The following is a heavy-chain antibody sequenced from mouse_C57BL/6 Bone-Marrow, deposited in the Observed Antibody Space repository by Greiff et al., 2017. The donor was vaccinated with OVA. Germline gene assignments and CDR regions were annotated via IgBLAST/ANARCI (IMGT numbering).Heavy chain of an antibody. CDR1: GYTFTSYW. Sequence: VQLQESGTVLARPGASVKMSCKTSGYTFTSYWMHWVKQRPGRGLEWIGRIDPNSGGTKYNEKFKSKATLTVDKPSSTAYMQLSSLTSEDSAVYYCARRDYYGSSPWYFDVWGTGTTVTVSS. D-gene: IGHD1-1*01. CDR3: ARRDYYGSSPWYFDV. V-gene: IGHV1-72*01. CDR2: IDPNSGGT. J-gene: IGHJ1*03.